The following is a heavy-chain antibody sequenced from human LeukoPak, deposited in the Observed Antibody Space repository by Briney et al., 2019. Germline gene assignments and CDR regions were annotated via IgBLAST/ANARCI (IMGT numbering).Heavy chain of an antibody. Sequence: GGSLRLSCAASGFTFSSYEMNWVRQAPGKGLVWVSYISSSGSTIYYADSVKGRFTISRDNAKNSLYLQMNSLRAEDTAVYYCARGKKFDFWSGYSYYYYYMDVWGKGTTVTVSS. CDR1: GFTFSSYE. J-gene: IGHJ6*03. CDR2: ISSSGSTI. D-gene: IGHD3-3*01. V-gene: IGHV3-48*03. CDR3: ARGKKFDFWSGYSYYYYYMDV.